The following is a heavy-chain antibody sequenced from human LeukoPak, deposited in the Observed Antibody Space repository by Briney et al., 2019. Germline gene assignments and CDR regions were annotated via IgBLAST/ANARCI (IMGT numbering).Heavy chain of an antibody. CDR3: ARAPTVTTPNWFDP. J-gene: IGHJ5*02. CDR2: IYYSGST. Sequence: SETLSLTCTVSGGSISSYYWSWIRQPPRKGLEWIAYIYYSGSTNYNPSLKSRVTISVDTSKNQFSLKLSSVTAADTAVYYCARAPTVTTPNWFDPWGQGTLVTVSS. CDR1: GGSISSYY. D-gene: IGHD4-17*01. V-gene: IGHV4-59*01.